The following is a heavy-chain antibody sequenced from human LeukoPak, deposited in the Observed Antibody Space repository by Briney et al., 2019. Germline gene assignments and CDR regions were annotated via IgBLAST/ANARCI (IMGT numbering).Heavy chain of an antibody. CDR2: IIPIFGTA. CDR1: GGTFSSYA. J-gene: IGHJ4*02. CDR3: AKQTSYYDSSGYFGY. Sequence: SVKVSCKASGGTFSSYAISWVRQAPGQGLEWMGRIIPIFGTANYAQKFQGRVTITADKSTSTAYMELSSLRSEDTAVHYCAKQTSYYDSSGYFGYWGQGTLVTVSS. D-gene: IGHD3-22*01. V-gene: IGHV1-69*06.